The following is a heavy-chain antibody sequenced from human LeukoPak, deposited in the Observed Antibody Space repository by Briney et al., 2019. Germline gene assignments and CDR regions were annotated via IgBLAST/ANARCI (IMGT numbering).Heavy chain of an antibody. CDR2: INAGNGNT. CDR1: GYTFTSYA. V-gene: IGHV1-3*03. J-gene: IGHJ4*02. CDR3: ARDAAAAGTFDY. Sequence: ASVTVSCKASGYTFTSYAMHWVRQAPGQRLEWMGWINAGNGNTKYSQEFQGRVTITRDTSASTAYMELSSLRSEDMAVYYCARDAAAAGTFDYWGQGTLVTVSS. D-gene: IGHD6-13*01.